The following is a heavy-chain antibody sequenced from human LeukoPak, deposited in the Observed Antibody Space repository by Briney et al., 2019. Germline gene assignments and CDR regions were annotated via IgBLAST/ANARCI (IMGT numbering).Heavy chain of an antibody. CDR3: ARAIYCSSTSCYVVDY. D-gene: IGHD2-2*01. Sequence: GGSLRLSCAASGFTFSSYSMNWVRQAPGKGLEWVSSISSSSSYIYYADSVKGRFTISRDNAKNSLYLQMNSLRAEDTAVYYCARAIYCSSTSCYVVDYWGQGTLVTVSS. CDR1: GFTFSSYS. CDR2: ISSSSSYI. V-gene: IGHV3-21*01. J-gene: IGHJ4*02.